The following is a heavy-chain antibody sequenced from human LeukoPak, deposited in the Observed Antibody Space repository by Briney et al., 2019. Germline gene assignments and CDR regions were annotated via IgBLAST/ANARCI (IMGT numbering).Heavy chain of an antibody. D-gene: IGHD5-18*01. CDR2: TTNTGNYIT. CDR3: ARDWDTALDY. V-gene: IGHV3-72*01. J-gene: IGHJ4*02. CDR1: GFTFTAHY. Sequence: QPGGSLRLSCAASGFTFTAHYMAWVRQSPGKELEWVSRTTNTGNYITDYAASVKGRFTVSRDDSKNSLTLHMNDLKTEDTAVYYCARDWDTALDYWGQGTVVTVSS.